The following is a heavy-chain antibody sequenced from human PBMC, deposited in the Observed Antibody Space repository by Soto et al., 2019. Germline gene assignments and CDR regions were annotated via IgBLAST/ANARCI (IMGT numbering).Heavy chain of an antibody. V-gene: IGHV1-69*01. Sequence: QVQLVQSGAEVKKPGSSVKVSCKASGGTFGSYAISWVRQAPGQGLEWRGGIIPIPGTANYAEKFQGRVTIAADEPTSTAYMELSSLRSEDTAVYYCARSQGSSTSLETYYYYYYGMDVWGQGTTVTVSS. CDR3: ARSQGSSTSLETYYYYYYGMDV. CDR2: IIPIPGTA. D-gene: IGHD2-2*01. CDR1: GGTFGSYA. J-gene: IGHJ6*02.